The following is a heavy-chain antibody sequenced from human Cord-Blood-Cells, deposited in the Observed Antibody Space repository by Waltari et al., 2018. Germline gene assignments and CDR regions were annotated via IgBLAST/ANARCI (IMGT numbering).Heavy chain of an antibody. CDR2: ISGSGGST. CDR3: AKMGSSLDWFDP. J-gene: IGHJ5*02. D-gene: IGHD6-13*01. Sequence: EVQLLESGGGLVQPGGSLRLSCAASGFTFSSYAMSWVRQAPGEGLEWGSAISGSGGSTYYAESVKGRFTISRDNAKNTLYLQMNSLRAEDTAVYYCAKMGSSLDWFDPWGQGTLVTVSS. CDR1: GFTFSSYA. V-gene: IGHV3-23*01.